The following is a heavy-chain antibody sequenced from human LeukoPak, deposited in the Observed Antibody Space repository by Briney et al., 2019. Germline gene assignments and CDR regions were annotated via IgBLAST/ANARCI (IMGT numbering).Heavy chain of an antibody. CDR3: AKVAVVAAIRTTYFDY. Sequence: GGSLRLSCAASGFTFSSYGMHWVRQAPGKGLEWVAFIRYDGSNKYYADSVKGRFTISRDNSKNTLYLQMNSLRAEDTAVYYCAKVAVVAAIRTTYFDYWGQGTLVTVSS. V-gene: IGHV3-30*02. D-gene: IGHD2-15*01. CDR1: GFTFSSYG. J-gene: IGHJ4*02. CDR2: IRYDGSNK.